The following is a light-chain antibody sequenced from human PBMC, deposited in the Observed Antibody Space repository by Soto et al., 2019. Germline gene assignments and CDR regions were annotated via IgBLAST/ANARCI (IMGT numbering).Light chain of an antibody. Sequence: DVVLTQSPDSLAVSLGERATINCKSSQNILYSSDNRNYLAWYQQKPGQPPKLLISWASTRESGVPDRFSGSGSGTDFTLTITGLQAEDVAVYPCHQYYSTPRTFGQGTKVEIK. J-gene: IGKJ1*01. CDR3: HQYYSTPRT. V-gene: IGKV4-1*01. CDR2: WAS. CDR1: QNILYSSDNRNY.